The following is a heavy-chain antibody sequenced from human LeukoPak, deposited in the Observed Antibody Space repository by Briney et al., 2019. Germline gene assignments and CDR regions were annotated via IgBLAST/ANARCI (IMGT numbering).Heavy chain of an antibody. D-gene: IGHD3-3*01. Sequence: GGSLRLSCAASGFTFSSHGMHWVRQAPGKGLEWVAFIRYDGSNKYYADSVKGRFTISRDNSKNTLYLQMNSLRAEDTAVYYCAKEGYDFWSGYSLDYYYYYMDVWGKGTTVTVSS. CDR1: GFTFSSHG. CDR3: AKEGYDFWSGYSLDYYYYYMDV. V-gene: IGHV3-30*02. J-gene: IGHJ6*03. CDR2: IRYDGSNK.